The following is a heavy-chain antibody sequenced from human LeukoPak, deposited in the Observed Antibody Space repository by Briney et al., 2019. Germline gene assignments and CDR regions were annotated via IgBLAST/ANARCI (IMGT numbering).Heavy chain of an antibody. V-gene: IGHV4-39*07. J-gene: IGHJ2*01. Sequence: SETLSVTCTVSGGSISSSSYYWGWIRQPPGKGLEWSGSIYYSGSTNYHPSLKRRVTISVDTFKNQFSLKLRSVTAADTAVYYCARGAYYYDSSGYYYGRYFDLWGRGTLVSVSS. CDR2: IYYSGST. CDR3: ARGAYYYDSSGYYYGRYFDL. D-gene: IGHD3-22*01. CDR1: GGSISSSSYY.